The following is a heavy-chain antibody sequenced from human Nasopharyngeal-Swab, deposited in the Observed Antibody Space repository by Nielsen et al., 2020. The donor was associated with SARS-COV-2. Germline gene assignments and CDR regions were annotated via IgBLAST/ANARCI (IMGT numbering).Heavy chain of an antibody. CDR1: GYTFTSYG. CDR2: ISAYNGNT. J-gene: IGHJ6*02. Sequence: ASVKVSCKASGYTFTSYGISWVRQAPGQGPEWMGWISAYNGNTNYAQKLQGRVTMTTDTSTSTAYMELRSLGSDDTAVYYCARDRVVVVTGSSSDYYYYGMDVWGQGTTVTVSS. CDR3: ARDRVVVVTGSSSDYYYYGMDV. V-gene: IGHV1-18*01. D-gene: IGHD2-21*02.